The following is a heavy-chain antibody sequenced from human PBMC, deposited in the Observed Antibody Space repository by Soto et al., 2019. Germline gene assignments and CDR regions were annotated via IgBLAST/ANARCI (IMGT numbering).Heavy chain of an antibody. Sequence: GASVKVSCKASGYTFTSYDINWLRQSTGQGLEWMGWMNPNSGNTGYAQKFQGRVTMTRNTSISTAYMELSSLRSEDTAVYYCASYSLGYCSGGSCYSGGMDVWGQGTTVTVSS. CDR2: MNPNSGNT. V-gene: IGHV1-8*01. D-gene: IGHD2-15*01. J-gene: IGHJ6*02. CDR1: GYTFTSYD. CDR3: ASYSLGYCSGGSCYSGGMDV.